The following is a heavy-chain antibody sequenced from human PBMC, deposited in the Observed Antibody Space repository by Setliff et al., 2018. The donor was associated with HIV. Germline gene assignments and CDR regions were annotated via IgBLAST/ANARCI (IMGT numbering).Heavy chain of an antibody. CDR3: AKDSEAVAVKYYYMDV. Sequence: SLRLSCAASGFTFSSYGMHWVRQAPGKGLEWVAFIWFDGSKTYYADSVQGRFTISRDTSNHMVYLQMNSLKAEDTALYYCAKDSEAVAVKYYYMDVWGRGTTVTVSS. J-gene: IGHJ6*03. D-gene: IGHD6-19*01. V-gene: IGHV3-30*02. CDR1: GFTFSSYG. CDR2: IWFDGSKT.